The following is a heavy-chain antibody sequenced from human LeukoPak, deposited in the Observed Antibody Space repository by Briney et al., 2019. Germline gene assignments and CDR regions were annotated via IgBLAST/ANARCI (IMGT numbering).Heavy chain of an antibody. CDR3: ARGYSSSYYYFDY. V-gene: IGHV4-59*01. CDR2: IYYSGST. Sequence: SETLSLTCTVCGGSISSYYWSWIRQPPGKGLEWIGYIYYSGSTNYNPSLKSRVTISVDTSKNQFSLKLSSVTAADTAVSYCARGYSSSYYYFDYWGQGTLVTVSS. CDR1: GGSISSYY. D-gene: IGHD6-13*01. J-gene: IGHJ4*02.